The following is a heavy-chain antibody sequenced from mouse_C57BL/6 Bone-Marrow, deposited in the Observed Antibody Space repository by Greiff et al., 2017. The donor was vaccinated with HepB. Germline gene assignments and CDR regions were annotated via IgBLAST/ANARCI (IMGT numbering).Heavy chain of an antibody. CDR1: GFTFSDYG. Sequence: EVMLVESGGGLVQPGGSLKLSCAASGFTFSDYGMAWVRQAPRKGPEWVAFISNLAYSIYYADTVTGRFTISRENAKNTLYLEMSSLRSEDTAMYYCASHASIIATVVQVDFDVWGTGTTVTVSS. CDR3: ASHASIIATVVQVDFDV. V-gene: IGHV5-15*01. J-gene: IGHJ1*03. CDR2: ISNLAYSI. D-gene: IGHD1-1*01.